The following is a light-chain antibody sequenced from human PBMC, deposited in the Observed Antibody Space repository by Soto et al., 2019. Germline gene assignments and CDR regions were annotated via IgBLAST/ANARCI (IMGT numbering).Light chain of an antibody. CDR3: QQHYSIPLP. V-gene: IGKV4-1*01. CDR2: WSS. Sequence: DVVMTQSPDSLAVSLGERATINCKSSQSVLYSSNNKNYLAWYQQKPGQPPKLLIYWSSTRESGVPDRFSGNWSGTDFTITIVSLQAEDAAVYSAQQHYSIPLPFGGGTKVEIK. J-gene: IGKJ4*01. CDR1: QSVLYSSNNKNY.